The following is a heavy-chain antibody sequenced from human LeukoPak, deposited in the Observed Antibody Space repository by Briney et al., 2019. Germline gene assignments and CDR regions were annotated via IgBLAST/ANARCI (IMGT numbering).Heavy chain of an antibody. D-gene: IGHD2-15*01. CDR1: GFTFSNYY. J-gene: IGHJ4*02. V-gene: IGHV3-11*03. CDR3: ARIDMALYYCDY. CDR2: ISSSSRST. Sequence: GGSLRLSCAASGFTFSNYYMSWIRQAPGKGLEWVSYISSSSRSTYYADSVKGRFTISRDNAKNSLYLQMNSLRAEDTAVYYCARIDMALYYCDYGGEGPLVSV.